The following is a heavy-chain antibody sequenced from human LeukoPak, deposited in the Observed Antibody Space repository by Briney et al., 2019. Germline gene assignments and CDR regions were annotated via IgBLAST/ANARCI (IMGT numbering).Heavy chain of an antibody. J-gene: IGHJ4*02. D-gene: IGHD3-10*01. Sequence: PSETLSLTCAVSGGPISSNSYYWGWLRQPPGTGLEWIGSIYYSGSTYYNPSLKSRVTISVDTSKTQFSLKLSSVTAADTAVYYCARTRYYYNSRSYGAPYYFDYWGQGTLVTVSS. CDR2: IYYSGST. V-gene: IGHV4-39*01. CDR3: ARTRYYYNSRSYGAPYYFDY. CDR1: GGPISSNSYY.